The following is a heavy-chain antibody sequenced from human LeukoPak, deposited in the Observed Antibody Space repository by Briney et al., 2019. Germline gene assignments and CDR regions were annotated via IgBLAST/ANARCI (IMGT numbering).Heavy chain of an antibody. Sequence: ASVKVSCKTSGYTFTHYGISWVRQAPGQGLEWVGWISAYNGDTKYAQSFQDKVTMTTDTSTSTAYMELRSLTSDDTAVYYCARSLLVVPDASGEHDALDMWGQGTMVTVSS. V-gene: IGHV1-18*01. CDR2: ISAYNGDT. CDR3: ARSLLVVPDASGEHDALDM. CDR1: GYTFTHYG. J-gene: IGHJ3*02. D-gene: IGHD2-8*02.